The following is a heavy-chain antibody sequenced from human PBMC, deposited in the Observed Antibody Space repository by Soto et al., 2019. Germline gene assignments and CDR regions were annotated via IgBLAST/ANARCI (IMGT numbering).Heavy chain of an antibody. J-gene: IGHJ4*02. CDR1: GFTLDTYW. D-gene: IGHD5-12*01. CDR3: ARDRGGGYVDLEY. CDR2: INEDGSEK. V-gene: IGHV3-7*01. Sequence: EVQLVESGGGLVQPGGSLRLSCAASGFTLDTYWMTWVRQAPGKGLEWLANINEDGSEKFDVDSVKGRFTTSRDNVKNSLYLQMNSLRADDTAVYYCARDRGGGYVDLEYWGQGTLVTVAS.